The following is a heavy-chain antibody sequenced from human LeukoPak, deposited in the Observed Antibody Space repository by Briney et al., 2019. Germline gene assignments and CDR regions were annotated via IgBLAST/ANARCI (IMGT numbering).Heavy chain of an antibody. Sequence: GGSLRLSCAASGFTFSNYWMHWVRQAPEKGLVWVARIKSDGSSTSYADSVKGRFTISRDNAKDTLYLQMNSLRAEDTAVYYCASEAYHDFWSGYSGDYWGQGTLVTVSS. CDR1: GFTFSNYW. J-gene: IGHJ4*02. CDR3: ASEAYHDFWSGYSGDY. D-gene: IGHD3-3*01. V-gene: IGHV3-74*01. CDR2: IKSDGSST.